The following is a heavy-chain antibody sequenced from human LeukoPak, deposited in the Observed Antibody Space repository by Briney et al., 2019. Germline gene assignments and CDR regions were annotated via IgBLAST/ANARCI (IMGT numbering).Heavy chain of an antibody. CDR3: TRDIGGGFHDY. J-gene: IGHJ4*02. V-gene: IGHV3-7*03. CDR2: ISPDGRVT. D-gene: IGHD3-16*01. Sequence: GGSLRLTCAVSGFTFGSHWMAWFRQAPGKGLEWLTNISPDGRVTNYVDSIKGRFTISRDNSKNSLYLHLNSLRAEDTAFYYCTRDIGGGFHDYWGQGTLITVSS. CDR1: GFTFGSHW.